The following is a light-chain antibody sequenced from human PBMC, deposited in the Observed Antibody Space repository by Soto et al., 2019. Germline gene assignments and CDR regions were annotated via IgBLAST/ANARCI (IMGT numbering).Light chain of an antibody. CDR3: CSYAGSSGVV. CDR2: EGS. V-gene: IGLV2-23*01. J-gene: IGLJ2*01. Sequence: QSALTQPASVSGPPGRWPTISCPGTSSDVGSYNLVSWYQQHPGKAPKLMIYEGSKRPSGVSNRFSGSKSGNTASLTISGLQAEDEADYYCCSYAGSSGVVFGGGTKLTVL. CDR1: SSDVGSYNL.